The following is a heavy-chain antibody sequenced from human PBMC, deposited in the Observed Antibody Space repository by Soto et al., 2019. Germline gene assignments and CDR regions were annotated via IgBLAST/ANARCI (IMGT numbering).Heavy chain of an antibody. Sequence: KISCKGSGYSFTSYWIGWVRQMPGKGLEWMGIIYPGGSDTRYSPSFQGQVTISADKSISTAYLQWSSLKASDTAMYYCARLEAARLSYYYYMDVWGKGTTVTVSS. D-gene: IGHD6-6*01. V-gene: IGHV5-51*01. CDR2: IYPGGSDT. CDR1: GYSFTSYW. CDR3: ARLEAARLSYYYYMDV. J-gene: IGHJ6*03.